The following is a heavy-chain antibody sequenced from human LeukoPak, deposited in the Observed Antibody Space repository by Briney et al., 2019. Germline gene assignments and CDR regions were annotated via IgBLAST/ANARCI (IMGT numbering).Heavy chain of an antibody. J-gene: IGHJ6*02. CDR1: GFTFSSYG. V-gene: IGHV3-33*08. Sequence: PGGSLRLSCSAPGFTFSSYGMHWVRQAPGKGLEWVAVIWYDGSNKYYADSVKGRFTISRDNSKNTLYLEGNNLRAEDTAVYCCARGRWDTGGLHGMDVWGQGTTVTVSS. CDR2: IWYDGSNK. CDR3: ARGRWDTGGLHGMDV. D-gene: IGHD2-8*02.